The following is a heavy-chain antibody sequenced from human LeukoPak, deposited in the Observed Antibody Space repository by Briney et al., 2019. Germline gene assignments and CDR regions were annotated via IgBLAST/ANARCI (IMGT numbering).Heavy chain of an antibody. CDR1: GFIFNRYG. Sequence: GGSLRLSCAASGFIFNRYGMHWVRQAPGKGLEWVANIKQDGSEKYYVDSVKGRFTISRDNAKNSLYLQMNSLRAEDTAVYYCARDLRGVRGVLNWFDPWGQGTLVTVSS. V-gene: IGHV3-7*01. CDR3: ARDLRGVRGVLNWFDP. CDR2: IKQDGSEK. J-gene: IGHJ5*02. D-gene: IGHD3-10*01.